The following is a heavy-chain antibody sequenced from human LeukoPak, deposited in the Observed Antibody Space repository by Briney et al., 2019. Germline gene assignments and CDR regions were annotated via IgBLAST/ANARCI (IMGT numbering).Heavy chain of an antibody. CDR2: IYHSGST. Sequence: PSETLSLTCAVSGGSISSSNWWSWVRQPPGKGLEWIGEIYHSGSTNHNPSLRSRVTISVDKSKNQFSLKLSSVTAADTAVYYCARKTWERRLFDYWGQGTLVTVSS. J-gene: IGHJ4*02. CDR3: ARKTWERRLFDY. V-gene: IGHV4-4*02. CDR1: GGSISSSNW. D-gene: IGHD1-26*01.